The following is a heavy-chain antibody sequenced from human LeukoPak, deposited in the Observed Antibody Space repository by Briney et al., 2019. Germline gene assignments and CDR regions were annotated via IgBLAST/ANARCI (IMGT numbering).Heavy chain of an antibody. CDR2: IYDSGST. CDR1: GGSISSSNYY. D-gene: IGHD3-22*01. Sequence: SETLSLTCTVSGGSISSSNYYWGWIRQPPGKGLEWIGSIYDSGSTYYNPSLKSRVTISVDTSKNQFSLKLSSVTAADTAVYYCARRVVVTKYYFDDWGQGTLVTVSS. CDR3: ARRVVVTKYYFDD. V-gene: IGHV4-39*01. J-gene: IGHJ4*02.